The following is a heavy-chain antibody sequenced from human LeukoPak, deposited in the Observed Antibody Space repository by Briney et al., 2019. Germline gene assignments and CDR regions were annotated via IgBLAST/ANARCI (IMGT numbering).Heavy chain of an antibody. CDR3: ARPVYDLSNYFEY. D-gene: IGHD3-3*01. CDR2: IWYDGSNK. J-gene: IGHJ4*02. Sequence: GGSLRLSCAASGFTFGHYVMHWVRQTPDKGLEWVALIWYDGSNKYYAASVQGRFTISRDNSTNTLYLQMNSLRADDTAVYYCARPVYDLSNYFEYWGQGTPVTVSS. CDR1: GFTFGHYV. V-gene: IGHV3-33*01.